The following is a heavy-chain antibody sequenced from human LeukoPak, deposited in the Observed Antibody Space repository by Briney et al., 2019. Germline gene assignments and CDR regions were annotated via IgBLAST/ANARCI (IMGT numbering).Heavy chain of an antibody. V-gene: IGHV3-23*01. D-gene: IGHD2-21*01. CDR3: ANMRIRWGSRRTDAFDI. CDR1: GGSIRSSSYY. Sequence: ETLSLTCTVSGGSIRSSSYYWAWIRQPPGKGLEWVSAISGSGGSTYYADSVKGRFTISRDNSKNTLYLQMNSLRAEDTAVYYCANMRIRWGSRRTDAFDIWGQGTMVTVSS. J-gene: IGHJ3*02. CDR2: ISGSGGST.